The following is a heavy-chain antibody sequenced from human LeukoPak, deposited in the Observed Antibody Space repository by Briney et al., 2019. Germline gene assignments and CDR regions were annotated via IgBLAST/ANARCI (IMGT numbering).Heavy chain of an antibody. V-gene: IGHV4-39*01. CDR2: IYYSGST. CDR1: GGSISSSSYY. D-gene: IGHD3-10*01. CDR3: ARPGAMVRGVPFSYYYGMDV. J-gene: IGHJ6*02. Sequence: PSETLSLTCTVSGGSISSSSYYCGWIRQPPGKGLEWIGSIYYSGSTYYNPSLKSRVTISVDTSKNQFSLKLSSVTAADTAVYYCARPGAMVRGVPFSYYYGMDVWGQGTTVTVSS.